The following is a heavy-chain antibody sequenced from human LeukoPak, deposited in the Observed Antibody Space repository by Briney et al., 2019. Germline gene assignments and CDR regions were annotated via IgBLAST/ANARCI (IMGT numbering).Heavy chain of an antibody. CDR1: GFTFSGSA. CDR2: IKSKTNTYAT. Sequence: GGSLRLSCAASGFTFSGSAMHWVRQASGKGLEWVGRIKSKTNTYATAYAASVKGRFIISRDDSKNTAYLQMNSLKTEDTAVYYCTRPHYDILTGYYNWGQGTLVTVSS. J-gene: IGHJ4*02. D-gene: IGHD3-9*01. V-gene: IGHV3-73*01. CDR3: TRPHYDILTGYYN.